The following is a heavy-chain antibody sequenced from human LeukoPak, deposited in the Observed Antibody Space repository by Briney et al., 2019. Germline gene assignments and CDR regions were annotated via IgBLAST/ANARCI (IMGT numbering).Heavy chain of an antibody. CDR3: ARGDSSLSIGYMDV. CDR1: GFTFSIYS. CDR2: ISSSTSTI. D-gene: IGHD6-13*01. Sequence: GGSLRLSCAASGFTFSIYSMNWVRQPPGKGLEWLSYISSSTSTIYYAGSVKGRFTISRDNAKNSLDLQMNSLRAEDTAVYYCARGDSSLSIGYMDVWGKGTTVTVSS. J-gene: IGHJ6*03. V-gene: IGHV3-48*04.